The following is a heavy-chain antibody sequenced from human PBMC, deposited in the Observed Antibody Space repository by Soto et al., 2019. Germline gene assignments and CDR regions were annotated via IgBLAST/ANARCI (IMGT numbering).Heavy chain of an antibody. CDR3: AREVEVHTPVFGF. D-gene: IGHD2-2*01. Sequence: QVQLVQSGAEVKRPGSSVKVSCKASGGTFNNYGINWVRQAPGQGLEWMGDISPMFGKANYAQKFQGRVKISADDSTATAYLELSSLRSEDSALYCCAREVEVHTPVFGFWGQGSLVTVSS. V-gene: IGHV1-69*01. J-gene: IGHJ4*02. CDR2: ISPMFGKA. CDR1: GGTFNNYG.